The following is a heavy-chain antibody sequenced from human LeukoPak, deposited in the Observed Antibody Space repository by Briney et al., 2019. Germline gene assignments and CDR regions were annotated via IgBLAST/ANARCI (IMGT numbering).Heavy chain of an antibody. CDR2: IGSSSSTI. V-gene: IGHV3-48*01. CDR1: GFTFSSYS. D-gene: IGHD1-26*01. Sequence: GGSLRLSCAASGFTFSSYSMNWVRQAPGKGLEWVSYIGSSSSTIYYADSVKGRFTISRDNAKNSLYLQMNSLRAEDTAVYYCARDLARELLHLDYWGQGTLVTVSS. CDR3: ARDLARELLHLDY. J-gene: IGHJ4*02.